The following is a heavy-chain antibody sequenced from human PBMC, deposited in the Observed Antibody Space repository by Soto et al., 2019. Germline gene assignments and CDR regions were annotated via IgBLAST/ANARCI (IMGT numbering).Heavy chain of an antibody. D-gene: IGHD3-22*01. CDR1: GFTVSSIY. CDR3: ARRGLMGRGYSFDY. J-gene: IGHJ4*02. V-gene: IGHV3-66*01. CDR2: IYRGGIT. Sequence: EVQLVESGGGLVQPGGSLRLSCAASGFTVSSIYMSWVRQAPGKGLEWVALIYRGGITYYADSVKDRFTISRDNFKNTVYLELNSLRDEDTAVYYCARRGLMGRGYSFDYWGQGTLVTVSS.